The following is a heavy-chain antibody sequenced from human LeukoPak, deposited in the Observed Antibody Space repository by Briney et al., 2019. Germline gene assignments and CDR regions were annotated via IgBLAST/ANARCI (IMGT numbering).Heavy chain of an antibody. D-gene: IGHD6-6*01. CDR3: ARDGGTSIAATLGVR. J-gene: IGHJ4*02. CDR2: INHSGST. CDR1: GFTVSSNY. V-gene: IGHV4-34*01. Sequence: PGGSLRLSCAASGFTVSSNYMSWVRQPPGKGLEWIGEINHSGSTNYNPSLKSRVTISVDTSKNQFSLKLSSVTAADTAVYYCARDGGTSIAATLGVRWGQGTLVTVSS.